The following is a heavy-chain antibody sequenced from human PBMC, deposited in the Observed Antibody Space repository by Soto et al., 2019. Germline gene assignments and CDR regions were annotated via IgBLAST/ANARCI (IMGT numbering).Heavy chain of an antibody. V-gene: IGHV3-7*01. CDR1: GFTFSSYW. CDR2: IKQDGSEK. Sequence: GGSLRLSCAASGFTFSSYWMSWVRQAPGKGLEWVANIKQDGSEKYYVDSVKGRFTISRDNAKNSLYLQMNSLRAEDTAVYYCARERLGQAYDAFDIWGQGTMVTVSS. J-gene: IGHJ3*02. CDR3: ARERLGQAYDAFDI. D-gene: IGHD3-9*01.